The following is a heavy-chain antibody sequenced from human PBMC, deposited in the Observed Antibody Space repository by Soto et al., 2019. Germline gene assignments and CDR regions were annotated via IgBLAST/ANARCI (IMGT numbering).Heavy chain of an antibody. J-gene: IGHJ3*02. Sequence: EEQLVESGGGLVEPGGSLRLSCAASGITFSNYYMNWIRQAPGKGLEWVSSISSSGSHKFYADFVQGRFTISRDNARNSLYLQMNSLRVEDTAVYYCARWGDSGDYFGTFDIWGQGTVVTVSS. CDR1: GITFSNYY. V-gene: IGHV3-21*01. D-gene: IGHD4-17*01. CDR2: ISSSGSHK. CDR3: ARWGDSGDYFGTFDI.